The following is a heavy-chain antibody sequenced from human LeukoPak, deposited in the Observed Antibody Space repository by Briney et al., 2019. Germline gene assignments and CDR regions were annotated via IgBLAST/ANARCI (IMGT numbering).Heavy chain of an antibody. D-gene: IGHD3-10*01. J-gene: IGHJ4*02. Sequence: PGGSLRLSCAASGFTFSSYAMSWVRQAPGKGLEWVSAISGSGGSTYYADSVKGRFTISRDNSKNTLYLQMNSLRAEDTAVYYCAKDVSWFGPASRNYFDYWGQGTLVTVSS. CDR3: AKDVSWFGPASRNYFDY. V-gene: IGHV3-23*01. CDR1: GFTFSSYA. CDR2: ISGSGGST.